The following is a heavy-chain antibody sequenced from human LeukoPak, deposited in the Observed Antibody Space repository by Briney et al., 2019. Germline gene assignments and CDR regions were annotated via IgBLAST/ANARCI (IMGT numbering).Heavy chain of an antibody. CDR3: ARDPTWNSGWDFDY. CDR1: GFTFSSYT. D-gene: IGHD6-19*01. CDR2: ISSSSAY. V-gene: IGHV3-21*01. Sequence: PGGSLRLSCAASGFTFSSYTMNWVRPAPGKGLEWVSSISSSSAYYADSVKGRFTISRDNAKNSLYLQMNSLRAEDTAVYYCARDPTWNSGWDFDYWGQGTLVTVSS. J-gene: IGHJ4*02.